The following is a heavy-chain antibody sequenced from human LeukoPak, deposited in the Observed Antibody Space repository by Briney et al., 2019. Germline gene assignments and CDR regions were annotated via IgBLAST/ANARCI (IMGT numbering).Heavy chain of an antibody. CDR2: IYYTGST. CDR3: ARENYFDRSGHYPNWLDP. D-gene: IGHD3-22*01. Sequence: SETLSLTCTDSGGSISSYYWSWVRQPPGKGLEWIGYIYYTGSTNYNPSLKSRVTISIDTSKKQFSLKLRSVTAADTAVYYCARENYFDRSGHYPNWLDPWGQGTLVTVSS. J-gene: IGHJ5*02. V-gene: IGHV4-59*01. CDR1: GGSISSYY.